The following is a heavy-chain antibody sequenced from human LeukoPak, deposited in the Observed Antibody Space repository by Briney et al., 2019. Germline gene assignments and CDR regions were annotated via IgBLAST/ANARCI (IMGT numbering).Heavy chain of an antibody. CDR3: ARVVTLVRGLYWYFDL. CDR1: GFTFRSYW. V-gene: IGHV3-30*03. D-gene: IGHD3-10*01. CDR2: ISYDGSNK. J-gene: IGHJ2*01. Sequence: GGSLRLSCAASGFTFRSYWMSWVRQAPGKGLEWVAVISYDGSNKYYADSVKGRFTISRDNSKNTLYLQMNSLRAEDTAVYYCARVVTLVRGLYWYFDLWGRGTLVTVSS.